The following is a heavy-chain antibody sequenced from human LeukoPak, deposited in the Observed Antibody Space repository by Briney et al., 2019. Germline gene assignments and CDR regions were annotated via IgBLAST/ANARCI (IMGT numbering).Heavy chain of an antibody. CDR1: GFTFSSYA. V-gene: IGHV3-23*01. J-gene: IGHJ4*02. Sequence: GGSLRLSCAASGFTFSSYAMSWVRQAPGKGLEWVSAISGSGGSTYYADSVKGRFTISRDNSKNTLYLQMNGLRAEDTAVYYCAKWGTDIVVVPAAFFDYWGQGTLVTVSS. CDR2: ISGSGGST. CDR3: AKWGTDIVVVPAAFFDY. D-gene: IGHD2-2*01.